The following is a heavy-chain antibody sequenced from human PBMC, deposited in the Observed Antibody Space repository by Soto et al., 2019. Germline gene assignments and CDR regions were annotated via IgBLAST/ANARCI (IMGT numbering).Heavy chain of an antibody. J-gene: IGHJ4*02. CDR1: GDSITSTNYY. CDR3: ATEAAAAGTNRPYYFDY. CDR2: MYYSGST. D-gene: IGHD6-13*01. V-gene: IGHV4-39*07. Sequence: SETLSLTCIVSGDSITSTNYYWVWVRQPPGKGLEWIGSMYYSGSTYYNASLKSRVTISVDTSKSQFFLKLSSVTAEDTAVYYCATEAAAAGTNRPYYFDYWGQGTLVTVSS.